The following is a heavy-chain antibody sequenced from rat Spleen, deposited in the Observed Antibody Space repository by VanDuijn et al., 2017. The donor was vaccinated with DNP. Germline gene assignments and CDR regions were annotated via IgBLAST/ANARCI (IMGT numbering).Heavy chain of an antibody. Sequence: EVQLVESGGGLLQPGRSLKLSCAASGFTFSSYDMAWVRQPPTKGLEWVASISYDGGNTYYRDSVKGRFTISRDNAKSSLYLHMDSLRSEDTATYYCTTLNSGTYDSWGQGVMVTVSS. CDR3: TTLNSGTYDS. CDR2: ISYDGGNT. CDR1: GFTFSSYD. D-gene: IGHD1-3*01. J-gene: IGHJ2*01. V-gene: IGHV5-20*01.